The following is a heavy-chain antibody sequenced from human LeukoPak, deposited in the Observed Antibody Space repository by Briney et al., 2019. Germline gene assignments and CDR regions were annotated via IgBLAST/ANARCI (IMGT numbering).Heavy chain of an antibody. CDR1: GYTFTSYG. J-gene: IGHJ3*02. CDR3: AQSVIIRGQVATPAAFDI. D-gene: IGHD5-12*01. Sequence: ASVKVSCRASGYTFTSYGISWVRQAPGQGLEWMGWISAYNGNTNYAQKLQGRVTMTTDTSTSTAYMELRSLRSDDTAVYYCAQSVIIRGQVATPAAFDIWGQGTMVTVSS. V-gene: IGHV1-18*01. CDR2: ISAYNGNT.